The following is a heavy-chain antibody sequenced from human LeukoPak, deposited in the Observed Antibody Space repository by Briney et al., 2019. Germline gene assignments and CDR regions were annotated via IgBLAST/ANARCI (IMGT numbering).Heavy chain of an antibody. CDR1: EFSFSSYW. D-gene: IGHD3-3*01. J-gene: IGHJ4*02. V-gene: IGHV3-7*03. CDR2: ISYDGSGK. CDR3: AKSKLRFLEWSLDY. Sequence: GGSLRLSCAASEFSFSSYWMTWVRQAPGKGLEWVASISYDGSGKYYVDSVKGRFTVSRDNAKNSLYLQMNSLRAEDTALYYCAKSKLRFLEWSLDYWGQGTLVTVSS.